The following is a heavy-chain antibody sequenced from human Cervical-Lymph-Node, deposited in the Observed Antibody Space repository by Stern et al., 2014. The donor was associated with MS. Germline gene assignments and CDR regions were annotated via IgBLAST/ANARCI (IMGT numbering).Heavy chain of an antibody. CDR2: ITNVGNT. V-gene: IGHV3-53*01. J-gene: IGHJ4*02. Sequence: VQLVESGGGVIPPGGSLRLSCTASGFTVSRDYMTWVRQAPGQGLEWVSLITNVGNTFYTDSVKGRFTISRDDSKNTVYRHMTSLRAEDTAMYYCARDTSSPERSDWWGQGTLVTVSS. CDR1: GFTVSRDY. D-gene: IGHD1-1*01. CDR3: ARDTSSPERSDW.